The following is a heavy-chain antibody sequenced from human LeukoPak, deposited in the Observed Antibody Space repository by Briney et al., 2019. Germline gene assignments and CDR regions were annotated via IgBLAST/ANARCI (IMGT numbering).Heavy chain of an antibody. CDR1: GFTFSSYG. D-gene: IGHD5-24*01. CDR2: IRYDGSNK. Sequence: PGGSLRLSCAASGFTFSSYGMHWVRQAPGKGLEWVAFIRYDGSNKYYADSVKGRFTISIDNSKNTLYLQMNSLRAEDTAVYYCAKGWRRDLDYWGQGTLVTVSS. V-gene: IGHV3-30*02. CDR3: AKGWRRDLDY. J-gene: IGHJ4*02.